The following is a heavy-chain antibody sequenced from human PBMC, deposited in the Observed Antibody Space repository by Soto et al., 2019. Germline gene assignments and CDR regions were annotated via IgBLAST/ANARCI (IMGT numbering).Heavy chain of an antibody. CDR2: ISSNGGTT. CDR3: VRRVSGNYDY. CDR1: GFTFSSYD. J-gene: IGHJ4*02. D-gene: IGHD1-7*01. Sequence: EVQLAESGGGMVQPGGSLRLSCVASGFTFSSYDMHWVRQAPGKGLEYVSSISSNGGTTYYGNSVKGRFTISRDNSKNTRYLQMGSLRAEAMAVYYCVRRVSGNYDYWGQGTLVNVSS. V-gene: IGHV3-64*01.